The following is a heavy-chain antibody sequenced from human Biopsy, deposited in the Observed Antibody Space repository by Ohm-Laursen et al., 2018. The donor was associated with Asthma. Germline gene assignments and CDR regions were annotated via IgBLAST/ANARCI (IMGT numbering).Heavy chain of an antibody. CDR2: INSVFGTT. V-gene: IGHV1-69*13. J-gene: IGHJ4*02. CDR1: GGTFNTYV. Sequence: GASVKVSCKSLGGTFNTYVIGWVRQAPGQGLEWMGGINSVFGTTTYPHKFQDRVTITADDSTSTVYMELSSLRSEGTAVYYCARKAGSCISRTCYSLDFWGQGTLVTVSS. D-gene: IGHD2-2*01. CDR3: ARKAGSCISRTCYSLDF.